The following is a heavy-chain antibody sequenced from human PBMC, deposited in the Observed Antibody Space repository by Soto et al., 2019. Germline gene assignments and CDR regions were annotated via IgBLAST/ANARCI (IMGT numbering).Heavy chain of an antibody. CDR1: GYSFTSYW. V-gene: IGHV5-51*01. CDR2: IYPGDSNT. D-gene: IGHD5-18*01. J-gene: IGHJ4*02. Sequence: GESLKISCKGSGYSFTSYWIAWVRQMPGKGLEWMGIIYPGDSNTRYSPSFQGQVTISADKPISTAYLQWSSLKASDTAMYYCARHDTAMGNLIDYWCQGTLVTVSS. CDR3: ARHDTAMGNLIDY.